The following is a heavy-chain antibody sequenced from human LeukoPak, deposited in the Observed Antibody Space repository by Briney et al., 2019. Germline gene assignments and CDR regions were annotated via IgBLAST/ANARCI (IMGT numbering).Heavy chain of an antibody. CDR1: GFTFSSYA. D-gene: IGHD4-17*01. V-gene: IGHV3-30*04. J-gene: IGHJ6*02. Sequence: GGSLRLSCAASGFTFSSYAMHWVRQAPGKGLEWVAVISYDGSNKYYADSVKGRFTISRDNSKNTLYLQMNSLRAEDTAVYYCARDQSFVDYDDYGLVGADYYYGMDVWGQGTTVTVSS. CDR2: ISYDGSNK. CDR3: ARDQSFVDYDDYGLVGADYYYGMDV.